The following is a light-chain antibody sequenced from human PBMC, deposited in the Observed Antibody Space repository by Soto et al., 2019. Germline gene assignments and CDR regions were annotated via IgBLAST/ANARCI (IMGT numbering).Light chain of an antibody. Sequence: DIQMTHSPSTLSGSVGDTVTLTCRASQTISSWLAWYQQKPGKAPKLRIYKASTLKSGVPSRFSGSGSGTEFTLTISSLQPDDLATYYCQHYNSYSEAFGQGTKGDI. CDR2: KAS. J-gene: IGKJ1*01. CDR3: QHYNSYSEA. CDR1: QTISSW. V-gene: IGKV1-5*03.